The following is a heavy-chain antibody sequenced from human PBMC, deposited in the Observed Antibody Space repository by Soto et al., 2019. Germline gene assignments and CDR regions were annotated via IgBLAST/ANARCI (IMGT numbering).Heavy chain of an antibody. D-gene: IGHD1-26*01. CDR3: ARDGATFGYYYYGMYV. J-gene: IGHJ6*02. CDR1: GYTFTGYY. V-gene: IGHV1-2*02. Sequence: GASVKVSCKASGYTFTGYYMHWVRQAPGQGLEWMGWINPNSGGTNYAQKFQGRVTMTRDTSTNTAYMELSKLRSDDTAVYYCARDGATFGYYYYGMYVWGQGTTVTVSS. CDR2: INPNSGGT.